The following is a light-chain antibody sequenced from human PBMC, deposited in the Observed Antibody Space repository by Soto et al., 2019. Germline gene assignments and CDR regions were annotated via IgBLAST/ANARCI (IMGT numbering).Light chain of an antibody. J-gene: IGKJ5*01. CDR1: QSVSSSY. Sequence: EVMLSQSPGTLSLYPGERATLSCRASQSVSSSYLAWYQQKPGQAPRLLIYGASSRATGIPDRFSGSGSGTDFTLTISRLEPEDFAVFYCQQYGNSPITFGQRTRLEIK. V-gene: IGKV3-20*01. CDR3: QQYGNSPIT. CDR2: GAS.